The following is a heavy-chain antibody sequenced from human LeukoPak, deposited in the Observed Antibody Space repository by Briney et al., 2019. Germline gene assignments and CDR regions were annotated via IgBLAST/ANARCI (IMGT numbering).Heavy chain of an antibody. CDR2: INHSGST. V-gene: IGHV4-34*01. CDR1: GGSFSGYY. CDR3: ARGRRGHYDYIWGSYNNWFDP. Sequence: PSETLSLTCAVYGGSFSGYYWSWIRQPPGKGLEWIGEINHSGSTNHNPSLKSRVTISVDTSKNQFSLKLSSVTAADTAVYYCARGRRGHYDYIWGSYNNWFDPWGQGTLVTVSS. J-gene: IGHJ5*02. D-gene: IGHD3-16*01.